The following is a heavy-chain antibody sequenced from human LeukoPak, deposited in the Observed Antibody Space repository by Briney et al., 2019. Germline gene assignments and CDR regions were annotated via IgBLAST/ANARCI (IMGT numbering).Heavy chain of an antibody. D-gene: IGHD3-10*01. V-gene: IGHV1-2*02. CDR2: INPNSGGT. J-gene: IGHJ5*02. CDR1: GYTFTGYY. Sequence: ASVKVSCKASGYTFTGYYMHWVRRAPGQGLEWMGWINPNSGGTNYAQKFQGRVTMTRDTSISTAYMELSRLRSDDTAVYYCAREVTMVRGVTPINWFDPWGQGTLVTVSS. CDR3: AREVTMVRGVTPINWFDP.